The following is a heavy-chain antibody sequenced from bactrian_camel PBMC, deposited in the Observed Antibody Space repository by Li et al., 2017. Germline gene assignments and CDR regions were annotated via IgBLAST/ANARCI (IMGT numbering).Heavy chain of an antibody. V-gene: IGHV3S53*01. J-gene: IGHJ4*01. D-gene: IGHD4*01. CDR2: IGSSGST. Sequence: HVQLVESGGGLVQPGGSLRLSCEASGYRISDLCMGWFRQAPGKEREGVAIIGSSGSTGYADSVKGRFTISKDNAKNILYLQMDNLQPEDSAMYYCVADPPPGTIAGLHTYCNSALSSRAHEGQGTQVTVS. CDR1: GYRISDLC.